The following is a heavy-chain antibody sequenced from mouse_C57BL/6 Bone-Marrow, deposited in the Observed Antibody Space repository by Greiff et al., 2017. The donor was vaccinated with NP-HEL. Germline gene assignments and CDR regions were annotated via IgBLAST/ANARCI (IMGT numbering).Heavy chain of an antibody. D-gene: IGHD1-1*01. CDR3: AKKDYGSNYAMDY. CDR1: GFSLTSYG. Sequence: QVQLKESGPGLVQPSPSLSITCTVSGFSLTSYGVHWVRQSPGKGLEWLGVIWRGGSTDYNAAFMSRLSITKDNSKSQVFFKMNSLQADDTAIYYCAKKDYGSNYAMDYWGQGTSVTVSS. V-gene: IGHV2-5*01. CDR2: IWRGGST. J-gene: IGHJ4*01.